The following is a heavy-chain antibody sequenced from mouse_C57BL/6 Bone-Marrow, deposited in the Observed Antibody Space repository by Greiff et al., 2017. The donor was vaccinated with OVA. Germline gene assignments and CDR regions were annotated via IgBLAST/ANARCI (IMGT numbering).Heavy chain of an antibody. CDR1: GYTFTDYN. V-gene: IGHV1-22*01. D-gene: IGHD2-3*01. CDR3: ARTGWLLRNYAMDY. J-gene: IGHJ4*01. Sequence: VHVKQSGPELVKPGASVKMSCKASGYTFTDYNMHWVKQSHGKSLEWIGYINPNNGGTSYNQKFKGKATLTVNKSSSTAYMELRSLTSEDSAVYYCARTGWLLRNYAMDYWGQGTSVTVSS. CDR2: INPNNGGT.